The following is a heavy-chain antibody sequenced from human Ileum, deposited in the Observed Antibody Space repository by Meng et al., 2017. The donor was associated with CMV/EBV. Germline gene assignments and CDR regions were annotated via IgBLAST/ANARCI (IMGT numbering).Heavy chain of an antibody. CDR3: ARDNEGVWSWRGLQYGLYLDY. CDR1: GYTFTSYG. Sequence: ASVKVSCKASGYTFTSYGISWVRQAPGQGLEWMGWISANNGNTNYAQKVQGRVTMTTDTSTSTAYMELRSLRSDDTAVYYCARDNEGVWSWRGLQYGLYLDYWGQGTLVTVSS. V-gene: IGHV1-18*01. CDR2: ISANNGNT. J-gene: IGHJ4*02. D-gene: IGHD3-16*01.